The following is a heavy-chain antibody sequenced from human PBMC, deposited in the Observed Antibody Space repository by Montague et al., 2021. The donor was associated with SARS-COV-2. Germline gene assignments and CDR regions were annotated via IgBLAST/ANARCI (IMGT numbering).Heavy chain of an antibody. CDR3: TRHVHMTWPEPSPGFDY. CDR2: VYYSGRP. Sequence: SETLSLTCTVSGDSISSSSYNWGWIRQPPGKGLEWIGGVYYSGRPYYNPSLKSRVTIYVDTSKNQLSLKLSSVTAADTAVYYCTRHVHMTWPEPSPGFDYWGQGTLVTVSS. V-gene: IGHV4-39*01. D-gene: IGHD1-1*01. CDR1: GDSISSSSYN. J-gene: IGHJ4*02.